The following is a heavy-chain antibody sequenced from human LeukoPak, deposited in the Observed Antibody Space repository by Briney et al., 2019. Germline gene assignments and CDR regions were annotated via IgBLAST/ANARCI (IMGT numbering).Heavy chain of an antibody. V-gene: IGHV1-46*01. CDR1: GYTFTNSY. J-gene: IGHJ6*02. Sequence: ASVKVSCRASGYTFTNSYMHWVRQAPGQGLEWMGIINPSGGSTNYAQKFQGRVTMTRDTSPSTVYMELSSLRSEDTAVYYCARDGRGMDVWGQGTTVTVSS. CDR3: ARDGRGMDV. CDR2: INPSGGST.